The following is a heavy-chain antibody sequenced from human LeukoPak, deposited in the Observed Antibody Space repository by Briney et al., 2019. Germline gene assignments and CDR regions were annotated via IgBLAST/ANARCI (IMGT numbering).Heavy chain of an antibody. CDR2: INPSGGST. J-gene: IGHJ6*03. D-gene: IGHD6-6*01. Sequence: ASVKVSCKASGYTFTSYYMHWVRQAPGQGLEWMGIINPSGGSTSYAQKFQGRVTITVDESTTTSYMELSSLRSEDTAVYYCARDGGVAARTFNYYYHYMDVWGKGTTVTVSS. V-gene: IGHV1-46*01. CDR3: ARDGGVAARTFNYYYHYMDV. CDR1: GYTFTSYY.